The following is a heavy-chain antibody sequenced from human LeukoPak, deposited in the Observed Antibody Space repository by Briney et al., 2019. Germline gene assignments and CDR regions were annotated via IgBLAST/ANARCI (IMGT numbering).Heavy chain of an antibody. J-gene: IGHJ4*02. CDR1: GFTFRKYG. V-gene: IGHV3-30*02. CDR2: ISDDGSNK. D-gene: IGHD3-9*01. Sequence: PGGSLRLSCAASGFTFRKYGMHWAHQAPGKGLEWVAFISDDGSNKYYADSVKGRFTLARDNSKNTLYLQMNSLSAEDTALYYCAKDDLLTGYNLDYWGRGTLVTVSS. CDR3: AKDDLLTGYNLDY.